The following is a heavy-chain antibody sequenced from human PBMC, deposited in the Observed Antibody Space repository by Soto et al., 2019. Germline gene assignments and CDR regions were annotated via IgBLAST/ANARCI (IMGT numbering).Heavy chain of an antibody. J-gene: IGHJ3*02. Sequence: GGSLRLSCAASGFTFSNAWMSWVRQAPGKGLEWVGRIKSKTDGGTTDYAAPVKGRFTISRDDSKNTLYLQMNSLKTEDTAVYYCTTEQQWLPRDAFDIWGQGTMVTVSS. CDR1: GFTFSNAW. CDR2: IKSKTDGGTT. V-gene: IGHV3-15*01. D-gene: IGHD6-19*01. CDR3: TTEQQWLPRDAFDI.